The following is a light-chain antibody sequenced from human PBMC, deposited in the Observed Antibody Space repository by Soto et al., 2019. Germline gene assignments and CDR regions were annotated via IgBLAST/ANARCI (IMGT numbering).Light chain of an antibody. CDR2: EVS. J-gene: IGLJ2*01. CDR3: SSYTYNSIPVV. CDR1: SSDVGAYNY. V-gene: IGLV2-14*01. Sequence: QSALTQPASVSGSPGQSITISCTGTSSDVGAYNYVSWYQQHPGKAPKLMIYEVSSRPSGVSNRFSGSKSDNTASLTISGLQAEDEAEYYCSSYTYNSIPVVFGGGTKLTVL.